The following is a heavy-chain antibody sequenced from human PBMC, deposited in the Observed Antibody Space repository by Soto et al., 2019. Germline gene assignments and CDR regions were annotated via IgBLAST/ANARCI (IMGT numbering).Heavy chain of an antibody. J-gene: IGHJ4*02. CDR1: GFTFSSYS. CDR2: ISSSSRYI. Sequence: GGSLRLSCAASGFTFSSYSMNWVRRAPGKGLEWVSSISSSSRYIYYADSVKGRFTISRDNAKNSLYLQMNSLRAEDAAVYYCARIVAHTVDYWGQGTLVTVSS. CDR3: ARIVAHTVDY. D-gene: IGHD3-16*02. V-gene: IGHV3-21*01.